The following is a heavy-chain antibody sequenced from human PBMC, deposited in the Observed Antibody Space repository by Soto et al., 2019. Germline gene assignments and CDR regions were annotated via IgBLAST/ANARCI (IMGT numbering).Heavy chain of an antibody. J-gene: IGHJ4*02. CDR2: HSAYNGNT. CDR1: GCTFTSHD. Sequence: APVKVSCKASGCTFTSHDISWVRQAPGQGLEWMGWHSAYNGNTNYAQKLQRRVTMTKDSSTSTAYMMMRSLRSDDTAVYYCAREWELLLDCWGQGTLVTVSS. V-gene: IGHV1-18*01. D-gene: IGHD1-26*01. CDR3: AREWELLLDC.